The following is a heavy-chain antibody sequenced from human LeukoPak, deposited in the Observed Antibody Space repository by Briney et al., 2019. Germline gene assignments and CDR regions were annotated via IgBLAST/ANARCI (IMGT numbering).Heavy chain of an antibody. J-gene: IGHJ4*02. V-gene: IGHV4-30-4*01. CDR3: ARVPVYSGTYFDY. CDR2: IYYSGST. Sequence: SQTLSLTCTVSGGSISSGDDYWSWLRQPPGKGLEWIGYIYYSGSTYFDPSLKSRVTISVETSKNQFFLKLSSVTAADTAVDYCARVPVYSGTYFDYWGQGTLVTVSS. D-gene: IGHD1-26*01. CDR1: GGSISSGDDY.